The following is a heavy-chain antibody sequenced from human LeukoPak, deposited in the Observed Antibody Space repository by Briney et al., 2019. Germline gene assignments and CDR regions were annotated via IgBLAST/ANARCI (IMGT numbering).Heavy chain of an antibody. CDR1: GFTFTTYA. V-gene: IGHV3-64*01. D-gene: IGHD6-13*01. CDR2: ISTDGGGT. CDR3: ARYSSGSCYDY. Sequence: PGGSLRLSCAASGFTFTTYAMHWVRQAPGRGLEYVSAISTDGGGTYYANSVRGRFTISRDNSKNTLYLQMGSLRVKDMAVYYCARYSSGSCYDYWGQGPLVTVSS. J-gene: IGHJ4*02.